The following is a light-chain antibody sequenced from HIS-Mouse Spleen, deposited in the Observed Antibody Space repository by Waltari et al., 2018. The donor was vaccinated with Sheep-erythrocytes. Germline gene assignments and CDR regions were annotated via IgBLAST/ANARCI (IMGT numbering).Light chain of an antibody. CDR1: SSDVGSYNL. CDR3: CSYAGSSTPWV. CDR2: EGS. Sequence: QSALTQPASVSGSPGQSITISCTGTSSDVGSYNLVPCYQQHPGKAPNLMIYEGSKRPSGVSNRFSGSKSGNTASLTISGLQAEDEADYYCCSYAGSSTPWVFGGGTKLTVL. J-gene: IGLJ3*02. V-gene: IGLV2-23*01.